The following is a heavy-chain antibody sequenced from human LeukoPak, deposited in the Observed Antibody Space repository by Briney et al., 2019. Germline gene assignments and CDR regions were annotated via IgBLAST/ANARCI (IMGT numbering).Heavy chain of an antibody. V-gene: IGHV4-34*01. CDR2: INHSGST. D-gene: IGHD2-15*01. CDR3: ARTGHCSGGSCYSSDY. Sequence: SETLSLTCAAYGGSFSCYYWSWIRPPPGNGLEWIGEINHSGSTNYNPSLKSRVTISVDTSKNQFSLKLSSVTAADTAVYYCARTGHCSGGSCYSSDYWGQGTLVTVSS. CDR1: GGSFSCYY. J-gene: IGHJ4*02.